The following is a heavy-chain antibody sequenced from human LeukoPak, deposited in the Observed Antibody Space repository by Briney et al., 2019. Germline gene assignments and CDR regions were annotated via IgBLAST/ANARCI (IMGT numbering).Heavy chain of an antibody. CDR1: GGSISSHY. Sequence: PSETLSLTCTVSGGSISSHYWSWIRQPPGKRLEWIGYIYYSGSTNYNPSLKSRVTISVDTSKNQFSLKLSSVTAADTAVYYCARFGYSYEGPIDYWGQGTLVTVSS. CDR3: ARFGYSYEGPIDY. V-gene: IGHV4-59*11. D-gene: IGHD5-18*01. CDR2: IYYSGST. J-gene: IGHJ4*02.